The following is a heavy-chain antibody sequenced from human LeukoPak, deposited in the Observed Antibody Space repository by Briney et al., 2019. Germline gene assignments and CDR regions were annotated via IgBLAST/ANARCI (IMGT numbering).Heavy chain of an antibody. D-gene: IGHD3-22*01. CDR1: GFTFSDYY. Sequence: GGSLRLPCAASGFTFSDYYMSWIRQAPGKGLEWVSYISSSGSTIYYADSVKGRFTISRDNAKNSLYLQMNSLRAEDTAVYYCAREPPYYYDSSGSLDYWGQGTLVTVSS. J-gene: IGHJ4*02. CDR2: ISSSGSTI. V-gene: IGHV3-11*01. CDR3: AREPPYYYDSSGSLDY.